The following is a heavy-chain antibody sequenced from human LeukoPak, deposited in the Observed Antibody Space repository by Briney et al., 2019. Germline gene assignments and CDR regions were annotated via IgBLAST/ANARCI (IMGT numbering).Heavy chain of an antibody. J-gene: IGHJ4*02. D-gene: IGHD3-16*01. Sequence: SETLSLTCAVYGGSFSGYYWSWIRQPPGKGLEWIGYIYYSGSTNYNPSLKSRVTISIDTSKNQCSLKLSSVTAADTAVYYCARHAYSAFYFDYWGQGTLVTVSS. CDR3: ARHAYSAFYFDY. CDR2: IYYSGST. CDR1: GGSFSGYY. V-gene: IGHV4-59*08.